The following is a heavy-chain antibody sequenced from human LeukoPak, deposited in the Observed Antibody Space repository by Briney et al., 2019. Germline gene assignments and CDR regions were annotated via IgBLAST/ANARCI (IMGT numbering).Heavy chain of an antibody. J-gene: IGHJ4*02. CDR2: ISPSGGST. CDR3: AREVRHSGYDYAFHFDY. V-gene: IGHV1-46*01. Sequence: ASVKVSCKASGYTFTGYYMHWVRQAPGQGPEWMGVISPSGGSTTYAQKFQGRVTLTRDMSTSTDYLELSSLRSEDTAVYYCAREVRHSGYDYAFHFDYWGQGTLVTVSS. D-gene: IGHD5-12*01. CDR1: GYTFTGYY.